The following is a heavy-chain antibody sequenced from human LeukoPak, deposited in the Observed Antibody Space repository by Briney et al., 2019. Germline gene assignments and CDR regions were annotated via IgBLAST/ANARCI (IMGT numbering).Heavy chain of an antibody. Sequence: PGGSLRLSCAASGFTFTNYAVTWVRQAPGKGLDWVSGMSGSGAGTYYADSVKGRFTISRDNSKNTLYLQMNSLRAEDTAIYYCARTRDILTGYSIDFWGQGTLVTVSS. J-gene: IGHJ4*02. V-gene: IGHV3-23*01. CDR1: GFTFTNYA. D-gene: IGHD3-9*01. CDR3: ARTRDILTGYSIDF. CDR2: MSGSGAGT.